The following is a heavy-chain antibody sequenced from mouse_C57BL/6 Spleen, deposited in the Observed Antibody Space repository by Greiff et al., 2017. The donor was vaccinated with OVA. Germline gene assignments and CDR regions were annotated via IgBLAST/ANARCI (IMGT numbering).Heavy chain of an antibody. CDR2: IWSGGST. J-gene: IGHJ3*01. CDR3: ARGDDGYYKFAY. D-gene: IGHD2-3*01. Sequence: QVQLKESGPGLVQPSQSLSITCTVSGFSLTSYGVHWVRQSPGKGLEWLGVIWSGGSTDYNAAFISRLSISKDNSKSQVFFKMNSLQADDTAIYYCARGDDGYYKFAYWGQGTLVTVSA. V-gene: IGHV2-2*01. CDR1: GFSLTSYG.